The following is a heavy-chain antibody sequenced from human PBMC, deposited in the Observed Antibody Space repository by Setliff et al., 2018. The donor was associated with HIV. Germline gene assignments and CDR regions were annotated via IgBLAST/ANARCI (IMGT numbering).Heavy chain of an antibody. Sequence: SETLSLTCTVSGGSIRNYYWSWIRQSAGKGLEWIGRVHKSGNTDYNPSLKGRVTMSVDTSKNQFFLKLTSMTAADTAIYYCARDTEDFGVLPSAPFDPWGRGTLVTVSS. CDR3: ARDTEDFGVLPSAPFDP. J-gene: IGHJ5*02. CDR1: GGSIRNYY. V-gene: IGHV4-4*07. CDR2: VHKSGNT. D-gene: IGHD2-2*01.